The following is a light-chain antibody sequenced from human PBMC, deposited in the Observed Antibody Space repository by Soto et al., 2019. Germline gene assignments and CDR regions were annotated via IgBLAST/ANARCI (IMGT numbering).Light chain of an antibody. J-gene: IGKJ2*01. CDR1: HSVSSSY. Sequence: EIVLTQSPGTLSLSPGERATLSCRASHSVSSSYLAWYQQNPGQAPRLLIYGASSRATGIPDRFSGSGSGTDFTLTISRLEPEDFAVYYWQQYCSSPPYTFGQGTKLEIK. V-gene: IGKV3-20*01. CDR3: QQYCSSPPYT. CDR2: GAS.